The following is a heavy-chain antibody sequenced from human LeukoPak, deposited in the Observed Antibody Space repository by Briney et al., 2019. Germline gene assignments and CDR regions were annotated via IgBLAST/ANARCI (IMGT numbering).Heavy chain of an antibody. D-gene: IGHD3-3*01. J-gene: IGHJ4*02. CDR1: GFTLSSYT. CDR2: ISSSSSYI. CDR3: AKVRNPYYDLWSGEFDY. V-gene: IGHV3-21*04. Sequence: GGSLRLSCTASGFTLSSYTMSWVRQAPGKGLEWVSSISSSSSYIYYADSVKGRFTISRDNAKNSLYLQMNSLRAEDTAIYYCAKVRNPYYDLWSGEFDYWGQGTLVTVSS.